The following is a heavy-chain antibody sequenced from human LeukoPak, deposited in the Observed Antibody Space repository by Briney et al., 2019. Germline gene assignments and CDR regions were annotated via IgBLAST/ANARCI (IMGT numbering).Heavy chain of an antibody. Sequence: SETLSLTCTVSGGSISSYYWSWIRQPPGKGLEWIGYICYSGSTNYNPSLKSRVTISVDTSKNQFSLKLSSVTAADTAVYYCARSTMVQGVIRAFDIWGQGTMVTVSS. J-gene: IGHJ3*02. CDR1: GGSISSYY. CDR2: ICYSGST. D-gene: IGHD3-10*01. CDR3: ARSTMVQGVIRAFDI. V-gene: IGHV4-59*01.